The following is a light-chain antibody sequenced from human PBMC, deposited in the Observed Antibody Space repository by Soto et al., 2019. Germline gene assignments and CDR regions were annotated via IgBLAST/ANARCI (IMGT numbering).Light chain of an antibody. V-gene: IGKV3-15*01. Sequence: EIALTQSPGTLSLSPGERATLSFWASQSVINNLAWYQQKPGQAPRLLIYDASTRATGIPARLSGSGSGTEFTLTISSLESQDFAVYYCQQYYNWPLTFGGGTKVDI. CDR2: DAS. J-gene: IGKJ4*01. CDR3: QQYYNWPLT. CDR1: QSVINN.